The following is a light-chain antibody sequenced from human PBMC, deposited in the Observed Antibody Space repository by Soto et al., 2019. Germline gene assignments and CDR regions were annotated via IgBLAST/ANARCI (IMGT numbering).Light chain of an antibody. CDR1: QSVSSR. V-gene: IGKV3-20*01. CDR2: GAS. CDR3: QQYGSSPIT. J-gene: IGKJ5*01. Sequence: EIVLTQSTATLSLSPGERATLSCRASQSVSSRLAWYQQKPGQAPRLLISGASSRATGIPDRFSGSGSATDFTLTISRLEPEDFALYYCQQYGSSPITFGQGTRLEI.